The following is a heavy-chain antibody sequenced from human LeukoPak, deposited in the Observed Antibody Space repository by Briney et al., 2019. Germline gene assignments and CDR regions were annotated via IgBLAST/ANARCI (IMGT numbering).Heavy chain of an antibody. V-gene: IGHV4-59*01. CDR1: GASIRDYY. J-gene: IGHJ4*02. D-gene: IGHD2-15*01. CDR2: IYYSGTT. CDR3: AAQLGGFDY. Sequence: PSETLSLTCTVSGASIRDYYWNWIRKPPGKGLEWIGYIYYSGTTSYNPSPKSRVSISVDMSKNHFSLNLTSVTAADTAVYYCAAQLGGFDYWGQGTLVTVSS.